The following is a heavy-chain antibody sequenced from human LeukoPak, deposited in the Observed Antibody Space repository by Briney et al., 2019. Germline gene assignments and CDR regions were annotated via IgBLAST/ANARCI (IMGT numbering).Heavy chain of an antibody. CDR2: IKQDGSKK. CDR1: GFPFSSYW. D-gene: IGHD1-14*01. V-gene: IGHV3-7*01. Sequence: PGGSLRLSCVASGFPFSSYWMTWVRQAPGKGLEWVANIKQDGSKKSYVDSVKGRFTISRDNAKNSVYLQMNSLRAEDTAVYYCVKPTRAPDCWGQGTLVTVSS. CDR3: VKPTRAPDC. J-gene: IGHJ4*02.